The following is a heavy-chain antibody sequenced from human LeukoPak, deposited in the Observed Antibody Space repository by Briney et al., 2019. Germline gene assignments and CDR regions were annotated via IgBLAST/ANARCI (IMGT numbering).Heavy chain of an antibody. J-gene: IGHJ3*02. D-gene: IGHD6-13*01. CDR2: VHYSGSA. Sequence: PSETLSLTCTVSGGPISSNNYLWSWIRQPPGEALEWIAYVHYSGSAYYTPSLKSRVTISVDTSKNQFSLKLSSVTAADTAVYYCARDVPWSGSSWSDAFDIWGQGTMVTVSS. CDR1: GGPISSNNYL. V-gene: IGHV4-31*03. CDR3: ARDVPWSGSSWSDAFDI.